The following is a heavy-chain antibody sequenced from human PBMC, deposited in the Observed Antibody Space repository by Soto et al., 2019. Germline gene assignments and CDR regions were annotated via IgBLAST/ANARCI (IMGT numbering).Heavy chain of an antibody. J-gene: IGHJ4*02. CDR3: ARSMYYSDGSNYSPFDY. Sequence: SETLSLTCAVYGGSFSGYYWTWIRQPPGTGLEWIGEINHSGSTNYNPSLKSRVTIPVDASKNQFSLRLSSVTAADTAVYYCARSMYYSDGSNYSPFDYWGQGTLVTVSS. D-gene: IGHD3-22*01. CDR2: INHSGST. CDR1: GGSFSGYY. V-gene: IGHV4-34*01.